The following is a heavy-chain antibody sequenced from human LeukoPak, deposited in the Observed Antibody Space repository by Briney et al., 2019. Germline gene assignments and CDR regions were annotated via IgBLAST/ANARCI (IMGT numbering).Heavy chain of an antibody. CDR1: GGSISSGDYY. Sequence: PSETLSLTCTVSGGSISSGDYYWSWIRQPPGKGLEWIGYIYYSGSTYYNPSLKSRVTISVDTSKNQFSLKLSSVTAAATAVYYCARYRGPYGSNFDYWGQGTLVTVSS. D-gene: IGHD3-10*01. CDR3: ARYRGPYGSNFDY. CDR2: IYYSGST. V-gene: IGHV4-30-4*01. J-gene: IGHJ4*02.